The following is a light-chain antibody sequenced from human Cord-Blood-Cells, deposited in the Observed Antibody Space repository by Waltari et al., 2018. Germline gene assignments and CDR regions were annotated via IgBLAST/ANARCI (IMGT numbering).Light chain of an antibody. J-gene: IGLJ3*02. Sequence: QSALTQPASVSGSPGQSITIPCTGTSSDVGGYHYVSWYQQHPGKAPNLMLYDVSNRPSGVSKRFSGSKSGNTASLTISGLQAEDEADYYCSSYTSSSTEVFGGGTKLTVL. V-gene: IGLV2-14*01. CDR1: SSDVGGYHY. CDR3: SSYTSSSTEV. CDR2: DVS.